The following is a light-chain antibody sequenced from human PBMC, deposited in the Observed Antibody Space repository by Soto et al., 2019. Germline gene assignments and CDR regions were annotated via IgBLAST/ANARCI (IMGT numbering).Light chain of an antibody. CDR2: NAA. CDR3: QHYSGLSRT. CDR1: QSISIW. J-gene: IGKJ1*01. V-gene: IGKV1-5*01. Sequence: DIQMTQSPSTLSASVGDRVAITCRASQSISIWLAWYQQKPGRAPKLLIYNAASLESGVPPRFSGSGSGTEFTLSITGLQPDDFATYYCQHYSGLSRTFGQWTKVEIK.